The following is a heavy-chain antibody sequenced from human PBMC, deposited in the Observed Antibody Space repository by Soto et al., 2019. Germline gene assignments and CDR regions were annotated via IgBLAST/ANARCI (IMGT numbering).Heavy chain of an antibody. CDR1: GFTVSSNY. V-gene: IGHV3-53*04. Sequence: PGGSLRLSCAASGFTVSSNYMSWVRQAPGKGLEWVSVIYSGGSTYYADSVKGRFTISRHNSKNTLYLQMNSLRAEDTAVYYCARDPLGDPNAFDIWGQGTMVTVSS. J-gene: IGHJ3*02. CDR3: ARDPLGDPNAFDI. D-gene: IGHD3-16*01. CDR2: IYSGGST.